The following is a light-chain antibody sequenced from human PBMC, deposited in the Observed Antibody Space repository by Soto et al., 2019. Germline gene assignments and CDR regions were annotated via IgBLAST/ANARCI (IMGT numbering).Light chain of an antibody. V-gene: IGKV2-28*01. J-gene: IGKJ2*01. CDR3: MQALQTPPT. Sequence: DIVMTQSPLSLPVTPGEPASISCRSSQSLLHSNGYNCLNWYLQRPGQSPQLLIYLGSNRAAGVPDRFSGSGSGTDFTLKISRVEAEDLGVYYCMQALQTPPTFGQGTKLEIK. CDR2: LGS. CDR1: QSLLHSNGYNC.